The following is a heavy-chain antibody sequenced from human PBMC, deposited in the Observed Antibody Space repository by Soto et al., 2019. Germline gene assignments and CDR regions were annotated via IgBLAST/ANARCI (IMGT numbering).Heavy chain of an antibody. CDR3: ARGRVWDSSGYYYGF. Sequence: QVQLVESGGGVVQPGRSLRLSCAASGLTFSSYAMHWVRQAPGKGLEWVAVISYDGSNKYYADSVKGRFTISRDNSKNTLYLQMNSLRAEDTAVYYCARGRVWDSSGYYYGFWGQGTLVTVSS. D-gene: IGHD3-22*01. CDR2: ISYDGSNK. V-gene: IGHV3-30-3*01. CDR1: GLTFSSYA. J-gene: IGHJ4*02.